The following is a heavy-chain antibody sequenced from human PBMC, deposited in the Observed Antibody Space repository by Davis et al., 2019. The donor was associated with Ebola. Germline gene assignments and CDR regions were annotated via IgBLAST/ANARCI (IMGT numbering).Heavy chain of an antibody. CDR1: GYTFTSYA. CDR2: INAGNGNT. CDR3: ATQGDGYNYDY. J-gene: IGHJ4*02. Sequence: AASVKVSCKASGYTFTSYAMHWVRQAPGQRLEWMGWINAGNGNTKYSQKFQGRVTMTEDTSTDTAYMELSSLRSEDTAVYYCATQGDGYNYDYWGQGTLVTVSS. V-gene: IGHV1-3*01. D-gene: IGHD5-24*01.